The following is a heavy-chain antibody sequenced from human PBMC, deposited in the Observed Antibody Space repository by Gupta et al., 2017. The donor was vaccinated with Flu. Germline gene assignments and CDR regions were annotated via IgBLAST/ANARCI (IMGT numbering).Heavy chain of an antibody. D-gene: IGHD3-22*01. CDR2: IIPDSGGT. CDR3: ARESVRGYYGSSGYFPDY. V-gene: IGHV1-2*06. Sequence: HWVRQAPGQGLEWMGQIIPDSGGTNYAQKFQGRVTMTWDSSISTAHMEVTRLRSDDTAVYFCARESVRGYYGSSGYFPDYWGQGTLVTVSS. J-gene: IGHJ4*02.